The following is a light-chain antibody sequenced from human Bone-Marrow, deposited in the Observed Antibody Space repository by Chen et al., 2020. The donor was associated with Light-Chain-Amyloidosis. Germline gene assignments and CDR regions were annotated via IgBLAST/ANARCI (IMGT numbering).Light chain of an antibody. V-gene: IGKV3-20*01. CDR3: QQFLGSPWT. CDR2: AAS. J-gene: IGKJ1*01. CDR1: QSVSSYY. Sequence: EIVLTQSPGTRSLSPGEKASLSCRASQSVSSYYIAWYQQRRGQAPRLLIYAASKRADGIPDRFSGSGSGTDFTLTISRLEADDFAVYFCQQFLGSPWTFGQGTKVEVK.